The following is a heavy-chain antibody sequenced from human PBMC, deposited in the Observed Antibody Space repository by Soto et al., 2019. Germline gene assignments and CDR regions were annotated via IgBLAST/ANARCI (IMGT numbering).Heavy chain of an antibody. CDR3: ARDLCSGGTCYSGY. CDR1: GFTFPSFA. V-gene: IGHV3-30-3*01. J-gene: IGHJ4*02. CDR2: ISYDGSNK. D-gene: IGHD2-15*01. Sequence: QVHLVESGGGVVQPGRSLRLSCAASGFTFPSFAMHWVRQAPGKGLEWVAVISYDGSNKYYADSVKGRFTVSRDDSKNTVYLQMNSLRAEDTAVYYCARDLCSGGTCYSGYWGQGTLVTVSS.